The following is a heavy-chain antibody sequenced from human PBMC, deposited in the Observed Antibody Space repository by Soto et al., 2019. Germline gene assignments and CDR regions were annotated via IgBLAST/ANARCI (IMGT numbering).Heavy chain of an antibody. D-gene: IGHD3-22*01. J-gene: IGHJ6*02. V-gene: IGHV4-30-2*01. Sequence: QLQLQESGSGLVKPSQTLSLTCAVSGGSISSGGYSWSWIRQPPGKGLEWIGYIYHSGSTYYNPSLKSRVSISVDRTTNKFSLKLSSVTAADTAVYYCARGYDSSGYLYYYYGMDVWGQGTTVTVSS. CDR3: ARGYDSSGYLYYYYGMDV. CDR1: GGSISSGGYS. CDR2: IYHSGST.